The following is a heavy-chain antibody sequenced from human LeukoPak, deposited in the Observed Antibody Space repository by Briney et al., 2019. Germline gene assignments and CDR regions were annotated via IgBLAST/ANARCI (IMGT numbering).Heavy chain of an antibody. Sequence: PGGSLRLSCAASGFTFSSYAMSWVRQAPGKGLEWVSAISGSGGSTYYADSVKGRFTISRDNSKNTLYLQMNSLRAEDTAVYYCAKDFVSPSDDRSYLYDYWGQGTLVTVSS. CDR3: AKDFVSPSDDRSYLYDY. D-gene: IGHD1-26*01. V-gene: IGHV3-23*01. CDR1: GFTFSSYA. J-gene: IGHJ4*02. CDR2: ISGSGGST.